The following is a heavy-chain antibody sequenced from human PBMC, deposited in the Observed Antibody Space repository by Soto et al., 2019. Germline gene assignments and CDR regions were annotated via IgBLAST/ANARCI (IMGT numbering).Heavy chain of an antibody. J-gene: IGHJ4*02. CDR2: IKQDGSEK. CDR1: GFTFTGYW. Sequence: GVLRLSCAASGFTFTGYWMSWVRQAPGKGLEWVANIKQDGSEKYYVDSVKGRFTISRDNTKNSLYLQMNSLRAEDTAVYFCARETTGTGDYWGRGTLVTVSS. CDR3: ARETTGTGDY. D-gene: IGHD3-9*01. V-gene: IGHV3-7*03.